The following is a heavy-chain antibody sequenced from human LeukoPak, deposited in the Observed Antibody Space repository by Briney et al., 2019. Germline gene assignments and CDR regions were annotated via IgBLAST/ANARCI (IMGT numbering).Heavy chain of an antibody. Sequence: GGSLRLSCAASGFTFSSYSMNWVRQAPGRGLEWVSYISSSSSTIYYADSVKGRFTISRDNAKNSLYLQMNSLRAEDTAVYYCARVLHKRNYDSTTYYGYWGQGTLVTVSS. CDR1: GFTFSSYS. J-gene: IGHJ4*02. CDR3: ARVLHKRNYDSTTYYGY. CDR2: ISSSSSTI. V-gene: IGHV3-48*01. D-gene: IGHD3-22*01.